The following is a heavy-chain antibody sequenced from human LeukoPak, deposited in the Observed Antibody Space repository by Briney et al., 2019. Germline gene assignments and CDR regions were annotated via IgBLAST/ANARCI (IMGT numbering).Heavy chain of an antibody. CDR3: ARVRSSSSLSPWYFDL. D-gene: IGHD6-13*01. V-gene: IGHV4-59*01. Sequence: SETLSLTCTVSGGSISSYYWSWIRQPPGKALEWIGFMYYSGSANYNPSLKSRVTISVDTSNNQFSLNLSSVTAADTAVYYCARVRSSSSLSPWYFDLWGRGTLVTVSS. CDR1: GGSISSYY. J-gene: IGHJ2*01. CDR2: MYYSGSA.